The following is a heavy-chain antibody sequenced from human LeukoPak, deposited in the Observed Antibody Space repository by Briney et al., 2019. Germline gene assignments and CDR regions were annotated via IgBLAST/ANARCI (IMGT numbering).Heavy chain of an antibody. D-gene: IGHD1/OR15-1a*01. V-gene: IGHV1-69*13. J-gene: IGHJ4*02. CDR1: GGTFSSYA. CDR3: ARHPYNWNTHYFDY. CDR2: IIPIFGTA. Sequence: ASVKVSYKASGGTFSSYAISWVRQAPGQGLEWMGGIIPIFGTANYAQKFQGRVTITADESTSTAYMELSSLRSEDTAVYYCARHPYNWNTHYFDYWGQGTLVTVSS.